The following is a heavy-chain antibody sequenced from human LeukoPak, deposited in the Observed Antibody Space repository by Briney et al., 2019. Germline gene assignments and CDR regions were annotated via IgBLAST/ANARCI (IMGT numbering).Heavy chain of an antibody. V-gene: IGHV1-2*02. CDR3: ANLGIAAAGKTKKYDY. Sequence: ASVKVSCKASEYTFTGYYIHWVRQAPGQGLEWMGWINPNSGGTNYAQKFQGRVTMTRDTSISTAYMELSRLRSDDTAVYYCANLGIAAAGKTKKYDYWGQGTLVTVSS. CDR2: INPNSGGT. D-gene: IGHD6-13*01. J-gene: IGHJ4*02. CDR1: EYTFTGYY.